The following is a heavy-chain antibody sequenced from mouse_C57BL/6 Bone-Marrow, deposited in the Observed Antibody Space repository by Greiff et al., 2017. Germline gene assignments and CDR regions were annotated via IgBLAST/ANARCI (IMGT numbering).Heavy chain of an antibody. J-gene: IGHJ4*01. D-gene: IGHD1-2*01. CDR1: GYTFTNYW. V-gene: IGHV1-59*01. Sequence: VQLQQPGAELVRPGTSVKLSCKASGYTFTNYWLHWVKQRHGQGLEWIGVIDPSDSYTNYNQKFKGKARLTVDTSTSTAYVQLRSLTSEDSAVYCCARLLRQGDYWGQGTSVTVSS. CDR2: IDPSDSYT. CDR3: ARLLRQGDY.